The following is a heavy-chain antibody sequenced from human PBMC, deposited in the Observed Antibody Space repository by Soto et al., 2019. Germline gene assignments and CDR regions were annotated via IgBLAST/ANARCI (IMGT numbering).Heavy chain of an antibody. CDR1: GGSISSSSYY. V-gene: IGHV4-39*01. Sequence: SETLSLTCTVSGGSISSSSYYWGWIRQPPGKGLEWIGSIYYSGSTYYNPSLKSRVTISVDTSKNQFSLKLSSVTAADTAVYYCARLEEGIAVAGPIFRYWGQGTLVTVSS. J-gene: IGHJ4*02. CDR2: IYYSGST. D-gene: IGHD6-19*01. CDR3: ARLEEGIAVAGPIFRY.